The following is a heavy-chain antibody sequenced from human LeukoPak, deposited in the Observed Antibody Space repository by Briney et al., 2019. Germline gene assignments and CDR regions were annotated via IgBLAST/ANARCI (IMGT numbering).Heavy chain of an antibody. CDR2: ISWNGDNT. J-gene: IGHJ6*03. V-gene: IGHV3-20*04. CDR3: AKSRNFYYYFMEV. CDR1: GFTFSSYA. Sequence: GGSLRLSCAASGFTFSSYAMSWVRQAPGKGLEWVSRISWNGDNTGYADSVKGRFTISRDNAKNSLYLQMNSLRAEDTALYYCAKSRNFYYYFMEVWGRGTKVTISS.